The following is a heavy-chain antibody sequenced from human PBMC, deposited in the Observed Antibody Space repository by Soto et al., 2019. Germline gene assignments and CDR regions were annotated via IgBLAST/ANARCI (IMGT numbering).Heavy chain of an antibody. D-gene: IGHD6-13*01. Sequence: ASVKVSFKASGYTFTSYGISWVRQAPGQGLEWMGWISAYNGNTNYAQKLQGRVTMTTDTSTSTAYMELRSLRSDDTAVYYCAQFYFKDDSSYYYYGMDVWGQGTTVTVSS. CDR1: GYTFTSYG. V-gene: IGHV1-18*01. J-gene: IGHJ6*02. CDR3: AQFYFKDDSSYYYYGMDV. CDR2: ISAYNGNT.